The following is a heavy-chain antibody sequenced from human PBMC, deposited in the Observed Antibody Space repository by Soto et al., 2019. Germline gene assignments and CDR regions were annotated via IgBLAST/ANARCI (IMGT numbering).Heavy chain of an antibody. CDR2: IKRKTDGGTT. CDR1: GFTFSNAW. CDR3: TTERADY. J-gene: IGHJ4*02. V-gene: IGHV3-15*01. Sequence: EVQLVESGGGLVKPGGSLRLACAASGFTFSNAWMSWVRQAPGKGLEWVGLIKRKTDGGTTDHAAPVKGRFTISRGDSKNTLYLQMNSLKTEDTAVYYCTTERADYWGQGTRVTVSS.